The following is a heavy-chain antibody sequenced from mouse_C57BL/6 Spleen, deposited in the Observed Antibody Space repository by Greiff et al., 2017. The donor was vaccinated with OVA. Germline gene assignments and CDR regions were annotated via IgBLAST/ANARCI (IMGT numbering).Heavy chain of an antibody. Sequence: EVKLQQSGAELVRPGASVKLSCTASGFNIKDYYMHWVKQRPEQGLEWIGRIEPEDGDTEYAPKFQGKATMTADTSSNTAYLQLSSLTSEDTAVYYCTTMVTTGGSFDYWGQGTTLTVSS. CDR2: IEPEDGDT. CDR3: TTMVTTGGSFDY. V-gene: IGHV14-1*01. J-gene: IGHJ2*01. D-gene: IGHD2-2*01. CDR1: GFNIKDYY.